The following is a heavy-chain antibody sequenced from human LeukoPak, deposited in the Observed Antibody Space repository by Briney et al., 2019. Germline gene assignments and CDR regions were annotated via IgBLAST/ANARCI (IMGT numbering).Heavy chain of an antibody. V-gene: IGHV4-34*01. Sequence: PSETLSLTCAVYGGSFSGYYWSWIRQPPGKGLEWIGEINHSGSTNYNPSLKSRVTISVDTSKNQFSLKLSSVTAADTAVYYCARGLAYGDYLDYWGQGTLVTVSS. CDR1: GGSFSGYY. CDR2: INHSGST. D-gene: IGHD4-17*01. J-gene: IGHJ4*02. CDR3: ARGLAYGDYLDY.